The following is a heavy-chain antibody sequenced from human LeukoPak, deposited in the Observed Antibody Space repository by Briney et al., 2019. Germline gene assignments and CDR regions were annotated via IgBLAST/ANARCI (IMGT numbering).Heavy chain of an antibody. CDR1: GFTFSSYE. V-gene: IGHV3-48*03. Sequence: PGGSLRLSCAASGFTFSSYEMNWVRQAPGKGLEWVSYISSSGSNKYYADSVKGRFIISRDNTKNSLYLQMNSLRAEDTAVYYCVYSGYDHYYMDVWGKGTTVTVSS. D-gene: IGHD5-12*01. J-gene: IGHJ6*03. CDR3: VYSGYDHYYMDV. CDR2: ISSSGSNK.